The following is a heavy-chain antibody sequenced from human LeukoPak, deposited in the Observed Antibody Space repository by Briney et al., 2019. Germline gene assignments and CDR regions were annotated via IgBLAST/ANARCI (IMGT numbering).Heavy chain of an antibody. J-gene: IGHJ4*02. Sequence: GASVKVSCKASGYTFTGYGISWVRQAPGQGLEWMGWISAYNGNTNYAQELQGRVTMTTDTSTSTAYMELRSLRSDDTAVYYCARDPTKRYCGGDCYPDYWGQGTLVTVSS. CDR1: GYTFTGYG. D-gene: IGHD2-21*02. V-gene: IGHV1-18*01. CDR2: ISAYNGNT. CDR3: ARDPTKRYCGGDCYPDY.